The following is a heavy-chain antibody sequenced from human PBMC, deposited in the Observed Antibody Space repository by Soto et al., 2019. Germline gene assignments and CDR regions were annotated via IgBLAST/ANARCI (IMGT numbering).Heavy chain of an antibody. Sequence: QVQLQQWGAGLLKPSETLSLTCAVYGGSFSGYYWSWIRQPPGKGLEWIGEINHSGSTNYNPSLKSRVTISVDTSKNQFSLKLSSVTAADTAVYYCARSHYGYYYYYCGMDVWGQGTTVTVSS. V-gene: IGHV4-34*01. D-gene: IGHD4-17*01. CDR1: GGSFSGYY. CDR3: ARSHYGYYYYYCGMDV. J-gene: IGHJ6*02. CDR2: INHSGST.